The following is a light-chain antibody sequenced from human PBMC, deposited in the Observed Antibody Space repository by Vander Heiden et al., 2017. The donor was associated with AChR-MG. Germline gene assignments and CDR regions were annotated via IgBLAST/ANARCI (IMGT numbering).Light chain of an antibody. V-gene: IGLV3-19*01. CDR3: NSRDSSGNHRGV. CDR1: SLRSYY. CDR2: GKN. J-gene: IGLJ3*02. Sequence: SSELTQDPAVSVALGQTVRITCQGDSLRSYYESWYQQKPGQAPVLVIYGKNNRPSGIPDLFSGSSSGNTASLTITGAQAEDEADYYCNSRDSSGNHRGVFGGGTKLTVL.